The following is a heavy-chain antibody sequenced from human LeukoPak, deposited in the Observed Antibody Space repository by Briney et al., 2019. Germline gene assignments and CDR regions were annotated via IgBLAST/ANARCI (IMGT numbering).Heavy chain of an antibody. CDR2: INHSGST. J-gene: IGHJ4*02. CDR1: GGSFSGYY. Sequence: SETLSLTCAVYGGSFSGYYWSWIRQPPGKGLEWIGEINHSGSTNYNPSLKSRVTISVDTSMNQFSLKLSSVTAADTAVYYCARGWQLYGYWGQGTLVTVSS. V-gene: IGHV4-34*01. D-gene: IGHD6-13*01. CDR3: ARGWQLYGY.